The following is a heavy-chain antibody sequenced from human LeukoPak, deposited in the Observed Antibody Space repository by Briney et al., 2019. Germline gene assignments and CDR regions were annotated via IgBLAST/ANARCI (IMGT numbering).Heavy chain of an antibody. CDR3: ARGRRYYDSSGYPTYFDY. J-gene: IGHJ4*02. D-gene: IGHD3-22*01. CDR2: IYHTGST. Sequence: SETLSLTCTVSGGSVESGGYYWTWIRQLPGKGLEWIGYIYHTGSTFYNPSLKSRVTISVDTSKNQFSLKLSSVTAADTAVYYCARGRRYYDSSGYPTYFDYWGQGTLVTVSS. CDR1: GGSVESGGYY. V-gene: IGHV4-31*03.